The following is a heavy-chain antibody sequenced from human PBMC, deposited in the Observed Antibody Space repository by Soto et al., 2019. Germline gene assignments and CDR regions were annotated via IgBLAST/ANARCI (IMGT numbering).Heavy chain of an antibody. V-gene: IGHV3-21*01. J-gene: IGHJ6*03. CDR1: GFTFSSYS. CDR3: ARPWGHYYYYYYMDV. Sequence: EVQLVESGGGLVKPGGSLRLSCAASGFTFSSYSMNWVRQAPGKGLEWVSSISSSSSYIYYADSVKGRFTISRDNAKNSLYLQMNSLRAEDTAVYYCARPWGHYYYYYYMDVGGKGTTVTVSS. CDR2: ISSSSSYI. D-gene: IGHD7-27*01.